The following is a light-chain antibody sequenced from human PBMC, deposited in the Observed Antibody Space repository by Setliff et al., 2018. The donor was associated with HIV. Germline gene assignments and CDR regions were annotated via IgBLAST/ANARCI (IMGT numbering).Light chain of an antibody. Sequence: SYELTQPPSVSVAPGKTARITCGGNKIGSKSVHWYQQKPGQAPVLVVYDDSHRPSGIPERFSGSKSGNTATLTISRVEAGDEADYYCQVWDSSSDHHVFGTGTRSPS. V-gene: IGLV3-21*03. J-gene: IGLJ1*01. CDR1: KIGSKS. CDR3: QVWDSSSDHHV. CDR2: DDS.